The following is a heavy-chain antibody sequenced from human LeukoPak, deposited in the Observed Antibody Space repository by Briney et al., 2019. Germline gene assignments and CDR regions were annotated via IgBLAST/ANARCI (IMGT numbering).Heavy chain of an antibody. CDR3: TTGGLWYSGRVF. D-gene: IGHD3-10*01. CDR2: IKTKTDGGTT. CDR1: GFTFSNAW. J-gene: IGHJ4*02. Sequence: PGGSIRLSCAASGFTFSNAWMSWVRQAPGKGLEWVGRIKTKTDGGTTAFAAPVKGRFTMSRDDSKNTLYLQMNSLKTEDTAMYYCTTGGLWYSGRVFWGQGTLVTVS. V-gene: IGHV3-15*01.